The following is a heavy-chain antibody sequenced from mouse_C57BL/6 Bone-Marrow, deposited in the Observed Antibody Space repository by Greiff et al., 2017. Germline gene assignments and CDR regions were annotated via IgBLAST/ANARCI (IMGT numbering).Heavy chain of an antibody. J-gene: IGHJ2*01. V-gene: IGHV1-55*01. D-gene: IGHD2-3*01. CDR3: AREGVYDYLDY. Sequence: QVQLQQPGAELVKPGASVKMSCKASGYTFTSYWITWVKQRPGQGLEWIGDIYPGSGSTNYNETFKSKATLTVATSSSPAYMQLSSLTAEDSAVYYCAREGVYDYLDYGGQGTTLTVSS. CDR1: GYTFTSYW. CDR2: IYPGSGST.